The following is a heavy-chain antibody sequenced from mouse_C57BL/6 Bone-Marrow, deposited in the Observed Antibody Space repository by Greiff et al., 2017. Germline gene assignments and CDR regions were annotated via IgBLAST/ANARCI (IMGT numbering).Heavy chain of an antibody. CDR2: ISDGGSYT. CDR3: ARGIYSGY. J-gene: IGHJ3*02. D-gene: IGHD1-1*01. V-gene: IGHV5-4*03. Sequence: EVKLVESGGGLVKPGGSLKLSCAASGFTFSSYAMSWVRQTPEKRLEWVATISDGGSYTYYPDNVKGRFTISRDNAKNNLYLQMSHLKSEDTAMYYCARGIYSGYWGQGTLVTVSA. CDR1: GFTFSSYA.